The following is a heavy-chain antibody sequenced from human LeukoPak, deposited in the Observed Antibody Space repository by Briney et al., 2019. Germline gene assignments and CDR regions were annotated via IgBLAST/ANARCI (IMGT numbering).Heavy chain of an antibody. V-gene: IGHV4-39*01. CDR3: ASVLYDILTGRKGYFDY. J-gene: IGHJ4*02. CDR2: IYYSGST. D-gene: IGHD3-9*01. Sequence: PSETLSLTCTVSGGSISSSSYYWGWIRQPPGKGLEWIGSIYYSGSTYYNPSLKSRVTISVDTSKNQFSLKLGSVTAADTAVYYCASVLYDILTGRKGYFDYWGQGTLVTVSS. CDR1: GGSISSSSYY.